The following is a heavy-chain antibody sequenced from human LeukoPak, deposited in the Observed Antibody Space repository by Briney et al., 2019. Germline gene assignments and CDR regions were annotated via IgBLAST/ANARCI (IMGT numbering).Heavy chain of an antibody. CDR3: ARERSYYDDVWGSYRSSYYFDY. D-gene: IGHD3-16*02. V-gene: IGHV1-18*01. CDR1: GYTFTSYG. Sequence: ASVKVSCKASGYTFTSYGISWVRQAPGQGLEWMGWISGYNGNTNYAQNLQGRVTMTTDTSTSTAYMELRSLKSDDTAVYYCARERSYYDDVWGSYRSSYYFDYWGQGTLVTVSS. J-gene: IGHJ4*02. CDR2: ISGYNGNT.